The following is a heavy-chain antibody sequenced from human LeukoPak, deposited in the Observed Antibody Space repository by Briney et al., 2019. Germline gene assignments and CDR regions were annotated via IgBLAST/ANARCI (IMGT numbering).Heavy chain of an antibody. CDR1: GGSISSYY. CDR3: ARGWIQLWHFDY. Sequence: PSETLSLTCTVSGGSISSYYWSWIRQPPGKGLEWIGYIYYSGSTNYNPSLKSRVTISVDTSKNQFSLKLSSVTAADTAVYYCARGWIQLWHFDYWGQGTLVTVSS. CDR2: IYYSGST. D-gene: IGHD5-18*01. V-gene: IGHV4-59*01. J-gene: IGHJ4*02.